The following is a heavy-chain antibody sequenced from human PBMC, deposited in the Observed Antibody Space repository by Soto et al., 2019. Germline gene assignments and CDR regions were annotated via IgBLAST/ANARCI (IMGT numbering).Heavy chain of an antibody. Sequence: PGGSLRLSCAASGFTFSSYSMNWVRQAPGKGLEWVSSISSSSSYIYYADSVKGRFTISRDNAKNSLYLQMNSLRAEDTAEYYCARLVVATPWYFDLWGRGTLVTVSS. CDR2: ISSSSSYI. CDR1: GFTFSSYS. CDR3: ARLVVATPWYFDL. J-gene: IGHJ2*01. V-gene: IGHV3-21*01. D-gene: IGHD2-15*01.